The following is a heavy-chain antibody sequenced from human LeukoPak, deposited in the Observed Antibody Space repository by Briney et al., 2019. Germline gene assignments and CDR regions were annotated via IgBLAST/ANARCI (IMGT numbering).Heavy chain of an antibody. CDR3: ARVAYYGSGSYGYYYYYMDV. CDR2: IDWNSGSI. Sequence: GGSLRLSCAASGFSFDDYAMHWVRHAPGKGLEWVSGIDWNSGSIDYADSVKGRFTISRDNAKNSLYLQMNSLRAEDTALYHCARVAYYGSGSYGYYYYYMDVWGKGTTVTISS. CDR1: GFSFDDYA. J-gene: IGHJ6*03. V-gene: IGHV3-9*01. D-gene: IGHD3-10*01.